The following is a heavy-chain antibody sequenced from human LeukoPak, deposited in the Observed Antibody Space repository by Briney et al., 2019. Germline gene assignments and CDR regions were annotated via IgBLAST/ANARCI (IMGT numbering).Heavy chain of an antibody. CDR3: TTVRIVGCTVSDY. V-gene: IGHV3-15*01. J-gene: IGHJ4*02. CDR1: GFTFNNAW. Sequence: WGSLSLSCAASGFTFNNAWLSWVRQAPGKGLEWVGRIKRKTDSGTTDYAAHVKGRFTISRDDLKNTLHLQMNSLKAEDTALYYCTTVRIVGCTVSDYWGQGTQVSNSS. D-gene: IGHD1-26*01. CDR2: IKRKTDSGTT.